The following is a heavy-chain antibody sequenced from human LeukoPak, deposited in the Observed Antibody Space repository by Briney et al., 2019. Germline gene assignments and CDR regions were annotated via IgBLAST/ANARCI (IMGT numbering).Heavy chain of an antibody. V-gene: IGHV1-69*13. CDR2: IIPIFGTA. CDR3: ARGGIYDFWSGSWFDP. CDR1: GGTFSSYA. D-gene: IGHD3-3*01. J-gene: IGHJ5*02. Sequence: GASVKVSCKASGGTFSSYAISWVRQAPGQGLEWMGGIIPIFGTANYAQKFQGRVTITADESTSAAYMELSSLRSEDTAVYYCARGGIYDFWSGSWFDPWGQGTLVTVSS.